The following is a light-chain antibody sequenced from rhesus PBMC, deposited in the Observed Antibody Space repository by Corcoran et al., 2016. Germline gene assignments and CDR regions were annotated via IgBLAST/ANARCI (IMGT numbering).Light chain of an antibody. CDR2: KAS. CDR3: QHTYGNPPWT. Sequence: DIQMTQSPSSLSASVGDRVTITCRASENVNNYLNWYQQKPGKAPKLLIYKASALQSGVPSRFSGSGDGTDYTFTISSLQPEDVATYYCQHTYGNPPWTFGQGTRVEIK. J-gene: IGKJ1*01. V-gene: IGKV1-74*01. CDR1: ENVNNY.